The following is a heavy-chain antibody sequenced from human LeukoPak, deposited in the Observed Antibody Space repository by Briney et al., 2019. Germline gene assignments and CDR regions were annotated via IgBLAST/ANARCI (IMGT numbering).Heavy chain of an antibody. J-gene: IGHJ3*02. V-gene: IGHV4-59*01. CDR3: ARVGSTNDAFDI. CDR2: IYSSGST. Sequence: PSETLSLTCTVSGGSIRGYYCNWLRQPPGEGLEWIGFIYSSGSTAYNPSLKSRVTISLDTSKNQFSLRLNSVTAADTAVYYCARVGSTNDAFDIWGQGTMVTVSS. CDR1: GGSIRGYY. D-gene: IGHD2-15*01.